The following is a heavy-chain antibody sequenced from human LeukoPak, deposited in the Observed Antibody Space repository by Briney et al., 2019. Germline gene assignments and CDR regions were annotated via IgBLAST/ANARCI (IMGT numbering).Heavy chain of an antibody. CDR2: IYYTGNT. CDR1: GDSITGYY. CDR3: ARAQSDLIDY. V-gene: IGHV4-39*07. Sequence: SETLSLTCTVSGDSITGYYWGWIRQPPGKGLEWIGNIYYTGNTYYNPSLKSRVTISGDTSKNQFSLKLSSVTAADTAVYYCARAQSDLIDYWGQGTLVTVSS. J-gene: IGHJ4*02.